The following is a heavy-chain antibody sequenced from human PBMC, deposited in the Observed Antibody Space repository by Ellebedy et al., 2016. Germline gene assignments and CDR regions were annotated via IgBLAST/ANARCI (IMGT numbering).Heavy chain of an antibody. V-gene: IGHV3-33*01. CDR3: ARGPDCSGGRCYDWFDP. D-gene: IGHD2-15*01. Sequence: GGSLRLXXAASGFTFSNYGMHWVRQPPGKGLEWVAVIWYDGSNKYYEASVKGRFTISRDNSKNTLHLQMNSLRAEDTAVYYCARGPDCSGGRCYDWFDPWGQGILVTVSS. J-gene: IGHJ5*02. CDR1: GFTFSNYG. CDR2: IWYDGSNK.